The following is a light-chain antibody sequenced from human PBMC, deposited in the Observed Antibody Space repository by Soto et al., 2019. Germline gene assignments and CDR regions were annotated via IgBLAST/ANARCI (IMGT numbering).Light chain of an antibody. V-gene: IGKV1-6*01. CDR2: GAS. CDR3: LQDSSYPRT. J-gene: IGKJ1*01. Sequence: IQMTQSPSSLSASVGDRFTITCRASRGIRTDLGWYQQSPGKAPKVLIVGASTLQSGVPSRFSGSGSGTDFTLTISSLQPEDSATYYCLQDSSYPRTFGQGTKVDIK. CDR1: RGIRTD.